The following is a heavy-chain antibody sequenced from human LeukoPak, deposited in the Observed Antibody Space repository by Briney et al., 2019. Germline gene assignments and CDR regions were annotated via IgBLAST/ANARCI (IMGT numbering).Heavy chain of an antibody. J-gene: IGHJ4*02. CDR3: ARDADTAMVTGRFDK. V-gene: IGHV3-48*03. Sequence: GGSLRLSCAASGFTFSTYEMNWVRQAPGKGLEWLSYISSGGSNTYYADSVKGRFTISRDNAKKSLYLQMNSLRAEDTAVYYCARDADTAMVTGRFDKWGQGTLVTVSS. D-gene: IGHD5-18*01. CDR1: GFTFSTYE. CDR2: ISSGGSNT.